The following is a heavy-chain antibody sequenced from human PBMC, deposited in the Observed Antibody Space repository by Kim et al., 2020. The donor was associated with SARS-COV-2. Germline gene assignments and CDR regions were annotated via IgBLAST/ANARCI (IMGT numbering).Heavy chain of an antibody. D-gene: IGHD6-19*01. CDR1: GGSISSSSYY. V-gene: IGHV4-39*01. CDR3: ARRDSSGWSKEFDY. CDR2: IYYSGST. Sequence: SETLSLTCTVSGGSISSSSYYWGWIRQPPGKGLEWIGSIYYSGSTYYNPSLKSRVTISVDTSKNQFSLKLSSVTAADTAVYYCARRDSSGWSKEFDYWGQGTLVTVSS. J-gene: IGHJ4*02.